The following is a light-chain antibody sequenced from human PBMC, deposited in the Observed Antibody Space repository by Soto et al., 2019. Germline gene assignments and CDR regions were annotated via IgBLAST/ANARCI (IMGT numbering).Light chain of an antibody. CDR3: SAYTSGSTLV. Sequence: QSALTQPASVSGSPGQSITIPCTGTSSDIGNYNYVSWYQQHPGKAPKLMIYEVNNRPSGVSNRFSGSKSGTTASLTISGLQAEDEADYYCSAYTSGSTLVFGTGTKLTVL. J-gene: IGLJ1*01. CDR1: SSDIGNYNY. V-gene: IGLV2-14*01. CDR2: EVN.